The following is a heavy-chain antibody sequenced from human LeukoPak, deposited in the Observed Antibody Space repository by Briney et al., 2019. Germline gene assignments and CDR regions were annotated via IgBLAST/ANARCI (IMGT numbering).Heavy chain of an antibody. Sequence: SETLSLTCAVSGVSFNDYYWSWVRQTPGKGLEWIGEINHSGYTNDSPSLKSRVTRSIDTSRKQFSLNLRSVTVADAGIYYCTRMTTGHDYWGQGTLVTVSS. J-gene: IGHJ4*02. CDR1: GVSFNDYY. V-gene: IGHV4-34*01. D-gene: IGHD4-17*01. CDR3: TRMTTGHDY. CDR2: INHSGYT.